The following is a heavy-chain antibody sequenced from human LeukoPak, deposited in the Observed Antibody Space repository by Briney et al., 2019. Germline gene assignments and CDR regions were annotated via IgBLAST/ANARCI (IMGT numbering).Heavy chain of an antibody. CDR3: TRWGIAAVPFDY. Sequence: GGSLRLSCTASGFTFGDYAMSWFRQAPGKGLEWVGFIRSKAYGGTTEYAASVKGRFTISRDDSKSVAYLQMNSLKTEDTAVYYCTRWGIAAVPFDYWGQGTLVTVSS. D-gene: IGHD6-13*01. J-gene: IGHJ4*02. CDR1: GFTFGDYA. CDR2: IRSKAYGGTT. V-gene: IGHV3-49*03.